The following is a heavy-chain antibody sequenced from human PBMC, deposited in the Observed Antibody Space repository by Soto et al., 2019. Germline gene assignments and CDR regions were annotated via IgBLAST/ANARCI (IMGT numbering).Heavy chain of an antibody. D-gene: IGHD3-22*01. Sequence: SETLSLTCAVYGGSFSGYYWSWIRQPPGKWLEWIGEINHSGSTNYNPSLKSRVTISVDTSKNQFSLKLSSVTAADTAVYYCARTVDSSGYYPVYWGQGXLVTVYS. CDR2: INHSGST. CDR3: ARTVDSSGYYPVY. V-gene: IGHV4-34*01. CDR1: GGSFSGYY. J-gene: IGHJ4*02.